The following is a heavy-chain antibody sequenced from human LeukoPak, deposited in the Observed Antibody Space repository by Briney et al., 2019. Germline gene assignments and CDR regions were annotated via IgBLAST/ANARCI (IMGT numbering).Heavy chain of an antibody. Sequence: PSETLSLTCTVSGGSISSSSYYWGWIRQPPGKGLEWIGTLYYSGSTYYNPSLKSRVTISVDTSKNQFSLKLSSVTAADTAVYYCARHLRWRTSFSPFDYWGQGTLVTVSS. D-gene: IGHD3/OR15-3a*01. CDR1: GGSISSSSYY. CDR2: LYYSGST. CDR3: ARHLRWRTSFSPFDY. J-gene: IGHJ4*02. V-gene: IGHV4-39*01.